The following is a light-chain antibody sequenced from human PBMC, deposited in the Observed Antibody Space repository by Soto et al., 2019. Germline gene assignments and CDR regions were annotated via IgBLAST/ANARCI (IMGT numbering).Light chain of an antibody. CDR3: VSYTSGGTVV. J-gene: IGLJ2*01. CDR1: NSDVGGYNY. Sequence: QSALNQPASVSGSPGQSLTISCTGTNSDVGGYNYVSWYQQHPGKPPTLVIYQVTNRPSGVSDRFSGSKSGNTASLTISGLQADDEADYYCVSYTSGGTVVFGGGTKLTVL. CDR2: QVT. V-gene: IGLV2-14*01.